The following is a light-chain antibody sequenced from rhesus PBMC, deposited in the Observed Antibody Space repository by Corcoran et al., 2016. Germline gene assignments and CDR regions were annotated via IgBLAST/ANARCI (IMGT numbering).Light chain of an antibody. Sequence: DIQMTQSPSSLSASVGDRVTITCQASQGISNWLAWYQQKPRKDPKLLIYAASKLQSGVPSRFIGNGSVTEFTLTISSLQPADFATYYCQQHNSNPFTFGPGTKLDIK. CDR3: QQHNSNPFT. V-gene: IGKV1-33*02. CDR1: QGISNW. CDR2: AAS. J-gene: IGKJ3*01.